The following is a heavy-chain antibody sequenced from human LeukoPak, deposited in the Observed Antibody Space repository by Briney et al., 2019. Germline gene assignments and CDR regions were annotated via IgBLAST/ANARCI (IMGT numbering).Heavy chain of an antibody. Sequence: SETLSLTCTVSGGSISSYYWSWIRQPPGKGLEWIGYIYYSGSTNYNPSLKSRVTISVDTSKNQFSLKLSSVTAADTAVYYCARGSGNPSFDYWGQGTLVTVSS. CDR2: IYYSGST. V-gene: IGHV4-59*08. CDR1: GGSISSYY. J-gene: IGHJ4*02. D-gene: IGHD1-1*01. CDR3: ARGSGNPSFDY.